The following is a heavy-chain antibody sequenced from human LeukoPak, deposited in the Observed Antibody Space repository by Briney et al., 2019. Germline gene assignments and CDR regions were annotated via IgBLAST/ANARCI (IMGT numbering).Heavy chain of an antibody. CDR1: GFDFSSNR. J-gene: IGHJ4*02. Sequence: GGSLRLSCAASGFDFSSNRMHWVRHAPGQGLVWVSRIKGDGISTNYADSVKGRFTISRDIAKNTLYLQMNSLRAEDTGVYYCAKDHYWSIDYWGRGTLVTVSS. D-gene: IGHD3-3*01. CDR2: IKGDGIST. CDR3: AKDHYWSIDY. V-gene: IGHV3-74*01.